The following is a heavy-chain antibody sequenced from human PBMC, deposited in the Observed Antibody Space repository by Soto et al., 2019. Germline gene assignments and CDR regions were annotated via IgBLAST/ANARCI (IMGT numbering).Heavy chain of an antibody. CDR1: GFTFSSYA. CDR2: ISYDGSNK. CDR3: ARDSERGDCLDY. V-gene: IGHV3-30-3*01. Sequence: GGSLRLSCAASGFTFSSYAMHWVRPAPGKGLEGVGVISYDGSNKYYAVHVKGRFTISRDNTKNTPYQQMNRLRADDTAVYYCARDSERGDCLDYWGQGTLFTVSS. D-gene: IGHD2-15*01. J-gene: IGHJ4*02.